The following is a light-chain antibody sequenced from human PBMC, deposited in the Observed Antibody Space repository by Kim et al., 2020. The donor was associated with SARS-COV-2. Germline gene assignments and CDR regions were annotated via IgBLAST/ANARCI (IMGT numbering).Light chain of an antibody. V-gene: IGLV4-69*01. CDR2: LNSDGSH. CDR1: SGHSSYA. Sequence: LELTQSPSASASLGAPVKLTCTLSSGHSSYAIAWHQQQPEKGPRYLMKLNSDGSHSKGDGIPDRFSGSSSGAEHYLTISSLQSEDEADYYCQTWGTGIVVFGGGTQLTVL. CDR3: QTWGTGIVV. J-gene: IGLJ2*01.